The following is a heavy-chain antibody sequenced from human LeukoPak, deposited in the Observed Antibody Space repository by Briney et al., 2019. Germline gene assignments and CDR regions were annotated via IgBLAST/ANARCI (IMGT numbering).Heavy chain of an antibody. J-gene: IGHJ4*02. CDR3: ARHRGTAVDY. V-gene: IGHV4-39*01. Sequence: PSETLSLTCTVSGGSISSYSYYWDWIRQPPGKGLQWIGNIFYSGSTYYSPSLKSRVTISMDTSKNQFSLKLSSVTAADTAVYYCARHRGTAVDYWGQGTLLTVSS. CDR2: IFYSGST. CDR1: GGSISSYSYY. D-gene: IGHD1-1*01.